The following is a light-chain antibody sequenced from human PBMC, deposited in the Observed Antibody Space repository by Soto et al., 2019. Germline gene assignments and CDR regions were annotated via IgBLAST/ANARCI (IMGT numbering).Light chain of an antibody. CDR3: SSYSSNSNPYV. CDR2: DVS. Sequence: QSALTQPASVSGSPGQSITISCTGTSSDIGGYNYVSWYQQHQGKAPKLMIDDVSNRPSGVSNRFSGSESGSTASLTISGLQAEDEADYYCSSYSSNSNPYVFGTGTKLTVL. J-gene: IGLJ1*01. CDR1: SSDIGGYNY. V-gene: IGLV2-14*03.